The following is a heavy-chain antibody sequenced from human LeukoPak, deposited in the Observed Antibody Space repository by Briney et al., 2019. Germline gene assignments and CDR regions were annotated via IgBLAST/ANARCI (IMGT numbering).Heavy chain of an antibody. CDR3: ARDFSEQQLVYPAYLDY. CDR1: GGSFSGYY. J-gene: IGHJ4*02. Sequence: PSETLSLTCAVYGGSFSGYYWSWIRQPPGKGLEWIGEINHSGSTNYNPSLKSRVTISVDTSKNQFSLKLSSVTAADTAVYYCARDFSEQQLVYPAYLDYWGQGTLVTVSS. V-gene: IGHV4-34*01. D-gene: IGHD6-13*01. CDR2: INHSGST.